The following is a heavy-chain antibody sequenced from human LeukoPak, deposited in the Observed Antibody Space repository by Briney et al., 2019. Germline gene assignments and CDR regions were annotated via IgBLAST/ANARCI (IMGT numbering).Heavy chain of an antibody. V-gene: IGHV4-61*01. CDR2: IYYSGST. Sequence: SETLSLTCTVSGGSVSSGSYYWSWIRQPPGKGLEWIGYIYYSGSTNYNPSLKSRVTISVDTSKNQFSLKLSSVTAADTAVYYCARNGGQTWIQLWPNWFGPWGQGTLVTVSS. CDR3: ARNGGQTWIQLWPNWFGP. CDR1: GGSVSSGSYY. J-gene: IGHJ5*02. D-gene: IGHD5-18*01.